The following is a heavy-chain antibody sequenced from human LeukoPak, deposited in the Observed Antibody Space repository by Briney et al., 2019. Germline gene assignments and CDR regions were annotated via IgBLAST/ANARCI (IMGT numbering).Heavy chain of an antibody. Sequence: GRSLRLSCAASGFTFSSYGMHWVRQAPGKGLEWVAVISYDGSNKYYADSVKGRFTISRDNSKNTLYLQMNSLRAEDTAVYYCAKDAVKSSSWSEDWFDPWGQGTLVTVSS. V-gene: IGHV3-30*18. CDR2: ISYDGSNK. J-gene: IGHJ5*02. D-gene: IGHD6-13*01. CDR3: AKDAVKSSSWSEDWFDP. CDR1: GFTFSSYG.